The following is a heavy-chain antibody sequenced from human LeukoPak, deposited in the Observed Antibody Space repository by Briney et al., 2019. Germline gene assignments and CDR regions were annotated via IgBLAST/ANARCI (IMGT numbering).Heavy chain of an antibody. V-gene: IGHV5-51*01. CDR1: GYSFSTYW. CDR2: IAASDSDT. Sequence: PGASLKISCKGSGYSFSTYWIGQVRHKPGNSLEYMGIIAASDSDTSNNPAFQGQFFISVDQSVSTSYLNWNSLKDMDTAMDYCARVGGTSLNYHFDYWGQGTLVSVSA. CDR3: ARVGGTSLNYHFDY. D-gene: IGHD1-26*01. J-gene: IGHJ4*02.